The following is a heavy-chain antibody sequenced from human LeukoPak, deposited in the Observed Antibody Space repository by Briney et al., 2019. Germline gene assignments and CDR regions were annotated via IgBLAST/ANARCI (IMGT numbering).Heavy chain of an antibody. J-gene: IGHJ4*02. V-gene: IGHV4-4*02. CDR1: GGSISSSNW. Sequence: PSETLSLTCAVSGGSISSSNWWSWVRQPPGKGLEWIGEIYHSGSTNYNPSLKSRVTISVDTSKNQFSLKLSSVTAADTAVYYCARDGDDYGDYAPFFDYWGQGTLVTVSS. CDR2: IYHSGST. D-gene: IGHD4-17*01. CDR3: ARDGDDYGDYAPFFDY.